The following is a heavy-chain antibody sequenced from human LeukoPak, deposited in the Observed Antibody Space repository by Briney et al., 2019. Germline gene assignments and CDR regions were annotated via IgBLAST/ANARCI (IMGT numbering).Heavy chain of an antibody. CDR1: GGSISSGGYS. Sequence: PSETLSLTCAVSGGSISSGGYSWSWLRQPPGKGLEWIGYIYHSGSTYYNPSLKSRVTISVDRSKNQFSLKLSSVTAADTAVYYCARRSYDSSGYYALDYWGQGTLVTASS. V-gene: IGHV4-30-2*01. J-gene: IGHJ4*02. D-gene: IGHD3-22*01. CDR2: IYHSGST. CDR3: ARRSYDSSGYYALDY.